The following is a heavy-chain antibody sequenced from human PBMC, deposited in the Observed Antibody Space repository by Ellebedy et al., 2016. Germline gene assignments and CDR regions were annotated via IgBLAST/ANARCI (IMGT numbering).Heavy chain of an antibody. CDR1: RFTFSGYG. D-gene: IGHD3-10*01. CDR3: AKDFYGSGSYGHFDY. J-gene: IGHJ4*02. V-gene: IGHV3-30*18. Sequence: GGSLRLXXAASRFTFSGYGMHWVRQAPGKGLEWVAFLSFDGSKKYYAASAEGRFTISRDNSKNTLYLQMNSLRPEDTAVYYCAKDFYGSGSYGHFDYWGQGTLVTVSS. CDR2: LSFDGSKK.